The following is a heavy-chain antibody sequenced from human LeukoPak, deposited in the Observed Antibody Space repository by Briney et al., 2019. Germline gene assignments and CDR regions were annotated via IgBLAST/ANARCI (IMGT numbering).Heavy chain of an antibody. V-gene: IGHV1-2*02. D-gene: IGHD1-1*01. Sequence: GASVKVSCKASGYTFTGYYMHWVRQAPGQGLEWMGWINPNSGGTNYAQKFQGRVTMTRVTSISTAYMELSRLRSDDTAVYYCARLPAGYNWNDVGYWGQGTLVTVSS. CDR3: ARLPAGYNWNDVGY. CDR2: INPNSGGT. CDR1: GYTFTGYY. J-gene: IGHJ4*02.